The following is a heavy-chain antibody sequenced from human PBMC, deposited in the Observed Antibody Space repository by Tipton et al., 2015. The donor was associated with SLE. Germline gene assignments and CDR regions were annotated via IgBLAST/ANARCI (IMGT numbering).Heavy chain of an antibody. V-gene: IGHV3-7*01. CDR2: IKPDGSET. Sequence: SLRLSCAASGFTFSSYWMSWVRQAPGKGLEWGAAIKPDGSETYFVDSVKGRFTISRDNAQSSLYLQMNNQRAEDTAVYYCGVIYWGQGTLVIVSS. CDR3: GVIY. CDR1: GFTFSSYW. J-gene: IGHJ4*02. D-gene: IGHD2-21*01.